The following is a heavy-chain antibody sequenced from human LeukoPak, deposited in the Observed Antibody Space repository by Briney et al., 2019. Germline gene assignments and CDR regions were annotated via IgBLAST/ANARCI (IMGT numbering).Heavy chain of an antibody. V-gene: IGHV3-53*01. CDR3: ARYPIGYCSGGSCFDY. D-gene: IGHD2-15*01. Sequence: GGSLRLSCAASGFTFSAYSMNWVRQAPGKGLEWVSVIYSGGSTYYADSVKGRFTISRDNSKNTLYLQMNSLRAEDTAVYYCARYPIGYCSGGSCFDYWGQGTLVTVSS. J-gene: IGHJ4*02. CDR1: GFTFSAYS. CDR2: IYSGGST.